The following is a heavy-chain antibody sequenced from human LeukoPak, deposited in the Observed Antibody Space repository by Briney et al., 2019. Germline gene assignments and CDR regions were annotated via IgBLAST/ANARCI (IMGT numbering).Heavy chain of an antibody. J-gene: IGHJ4*02. CDR1: GFIFTNYF. V-gene: IGHV3-48*02. CDR3: ARDPGYSRPSSYGYFDH. CDR2: ITSSSDSI. D-gene: IGHD1-26*01. Sequence: GGSLRLSCAASGFIFTNYFMSWVRQTPGKGLECLSYITSSSDSIHYADSVRGRFTVSRDNAKNSLYLQMNSLRDEDTAVYYCARDPGYSRPSSYGYFDHWGQGTLATISS.